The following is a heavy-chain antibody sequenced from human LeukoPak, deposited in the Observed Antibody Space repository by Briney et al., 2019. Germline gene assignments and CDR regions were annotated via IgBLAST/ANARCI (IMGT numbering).Heavy chain of an antibody. CDR2: IKQDGSEK. J-gene: IGHJ4*02. V-gene: IGHV3-7*01. D-gene: IGHD2-15*01. CDR1: GFTFSSYW. Sequence: PGGSLRLSCAASGFTFSSYWMSWVRQAPGKGLEWVANIKQDGSEKYYVDSVKGRFTISRDNAKNSLYLQMNSLRAEDTAVYYCARTSHFNLVVVAEDYWGQETLVTVSS. CDR3: ARTSHFNLVVVAEDY.